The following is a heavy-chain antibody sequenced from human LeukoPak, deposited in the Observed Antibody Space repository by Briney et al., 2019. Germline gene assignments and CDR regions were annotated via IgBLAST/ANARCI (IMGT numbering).Heavy chain of an antibody. CDR3: ARDKIFGVVTNYFDY. V-gene: IGHV1-2*02. CDR1: GYTFTGYY. J-gene: IGHJ4*02. CDR2: INPNSGGT. D-gene: IGHD3-3*01. Sequence: ASVKVSCKASGYTFTGYYMHWVRQAPGQGLEWMGWINPNSGGTNYAQKFQGRVTMTRDTSISTAYMELSRLRSDDTAVYYCARDKIFGVVTNYFDYWGQGTLVTVSS.